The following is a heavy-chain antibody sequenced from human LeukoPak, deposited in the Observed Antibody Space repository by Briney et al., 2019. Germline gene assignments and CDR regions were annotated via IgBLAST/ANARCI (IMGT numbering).Heavy chain of an antibody. CDR2: SYYGGNS. J-gene: IGHJ6*03. Sequence: SETLSLTCTVSGGSISSTIYYWGWIRQPPGKGLEWIGTSYYGGNSYYNPSLKSRVTISVDGSKNQFSLTLTSVTAADTAVYYCATTSGYRNYYYYHIDVWGKGTTVTVSS. CDR1: GGSISSTIYY. CDR3: ATTSGYRNYYYYHIDV. D-gene: IGHD3-22*01. V-gene: IGHV4-39*01.